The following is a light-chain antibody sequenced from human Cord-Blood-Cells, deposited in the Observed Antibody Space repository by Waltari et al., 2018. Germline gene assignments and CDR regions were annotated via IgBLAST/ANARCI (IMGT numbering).Light chain of an antibody. V-gene: IGLV2-14*01. CDR2: DVS. CDR1: SSDVGGYNY. Sequence: QSALTQPAFVSGSPGQSITIPCTGTSSDVGGYNYLSWYQQHPGKAPKLMIYDVSKRPSGVSKRFSGSKSGNTASLTISGLQAEDEADYYCSSYTSSSTLVFGGGTKLTVL. J-gene: IGLJ2*01. CDR3: SSYTSSSTLV.